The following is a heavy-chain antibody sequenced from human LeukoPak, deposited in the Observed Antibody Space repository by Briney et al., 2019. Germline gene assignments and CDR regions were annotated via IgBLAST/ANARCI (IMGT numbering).Heavy chain of an antibody. Sequence: PSETLSLTCTVSGGSISSYYWSWIRQPAGKGLEWIGRIYTSGSTNYNPSLKSRVTMSVDTSKNQFSLKLSSVTAADTAVYYCARDLTSSGYSSGWYPPYYYYYYMDVWGKGTTVTVSS. V-gene: IGHV4-4*07. CDR3: ARDLTSSGYSSGWYPPYYYYYYMDV. D-gene: IGHD6-19*01. J-gene: IGHJ6*03. CDR2: IYTSGST. CDR1: GGSISSYY.